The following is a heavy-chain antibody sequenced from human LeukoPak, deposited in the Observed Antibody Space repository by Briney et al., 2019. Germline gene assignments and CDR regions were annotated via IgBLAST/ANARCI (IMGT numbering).Heavy chain of an antibody. J-gene: IGHJ5*01. Sequence: SETLSLTCTVSRGSIRTADYYWAWGRQPPGEGLEWLGSIYFSGTPYFNPSLKSRVAVSIDTSKNQFSLKVTSVNASDTAVYFCARTSSWYAGAWFDSWGQGTLVTVSS. CDR3: ARTSSWYAGAWFDS. V-gene: IGHV4-39*01. D-gene: IGHD6-13*01. CDR1: RGSIRTADYY. CDR2: IYFSGTP.